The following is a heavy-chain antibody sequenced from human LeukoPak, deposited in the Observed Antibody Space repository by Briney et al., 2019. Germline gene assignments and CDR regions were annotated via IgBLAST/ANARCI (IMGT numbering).Heavy chain of an antibody. J-gene: IGHJ4*02. CDR2: IKHRSST. CDR3: ARAVYSGNYYYFDY. D-gene: IGHD1-26*01. CDR1: GGSISSGGYY. V-gene: IGHV4-61*08. Sequence: SETLSLTCTVSGGSISSGGYYWIWMRQPPGKGREWRGYIKHRSSTYNTASPKSRVTMSVDTSKNQFSPLLSSVTAADTAEYSWARAVYSGNYYYFDYWGQGTLVSVSS.